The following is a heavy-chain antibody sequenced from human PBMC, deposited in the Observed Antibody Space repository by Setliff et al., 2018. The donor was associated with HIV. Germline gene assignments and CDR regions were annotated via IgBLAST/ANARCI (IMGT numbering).Heavy chain of an antibody. CDR2: IVPTLGSV. CDR3: ARVXXDDFWRGTSNWFDP. J-gene: IGHJ5*02. V-gene: IGHV1-69*04. Sequence: SVKVSCKASGDTFRSYAISWVRQVPGQGLEWMGRIVPTLGSVNYAQKFQGRVTITADKPTTTAYMQIVGLTSEDTAIYYCARVXXDDFWRGTSNWFDPWGQGTVVT. D-gene: IGHD3-3*01. CDR1: GDTFRSYA.